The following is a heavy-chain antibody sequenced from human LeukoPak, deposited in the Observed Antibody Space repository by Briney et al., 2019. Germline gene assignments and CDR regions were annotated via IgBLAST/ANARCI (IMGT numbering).Heavy chain of an antibody. CDR3: ASFLSGFDY. Sequence: SETLSLTCTVSGGSISSYYWSWIRQPPGKGLEWIGSIYYSGSTYYNPSLKSRVTISVDTSKNQFSLKLSSVTAADTAVYYCASFLSGFDYWGQGTLVTVSS. V-gene: IGHV4-59*05. CDR2: IYYSGST. CDR1: GGSISSYY. J-gene: IGHJ4*02.